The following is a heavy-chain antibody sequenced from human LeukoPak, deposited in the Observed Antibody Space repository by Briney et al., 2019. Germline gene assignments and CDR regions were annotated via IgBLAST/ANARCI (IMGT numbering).Heavy chain of an antibody. J-gene: IGHJ5*02. CDR3: ARAIASSGYKNWFDP. CDR2: IIPILGIA. CDR1: GGAFSSYA. V-gene: IGHV1-69*04. D-gene: IGHD3-22*01. Sequence: SVKVSCKASGGAFSSYAISWVPQAPAQGLEWMGRIIPILGIANYAQKFQGRVTITADKSTSTAYMELSSLRSEDTAVYYCARAIASSGYKNWFDPWGQGTLVTVSS.